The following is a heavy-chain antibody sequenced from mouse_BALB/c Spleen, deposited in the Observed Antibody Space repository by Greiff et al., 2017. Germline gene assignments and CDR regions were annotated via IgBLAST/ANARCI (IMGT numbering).Heavy chain of an antibody. Sequence: EVQLQESGPELVKPGASVKISCKTSGYTFTEYTMHWVKQSHGKSLEWIGGINPNNGGTSYNQKFKGKATLTVDKSSSTAYMELRSLTSEDSAVYYCAREYYGNYGSYAMDYWGQGTSVTVSS. CDR2: INPNNGGT. J-gene: IGHJ4*01. CDR1: GYTFTEYT. V-gene: IGHV1-18*01. CDR3: AREYYGNYGSYAMDY. D-gene: IGHD2-1*01.